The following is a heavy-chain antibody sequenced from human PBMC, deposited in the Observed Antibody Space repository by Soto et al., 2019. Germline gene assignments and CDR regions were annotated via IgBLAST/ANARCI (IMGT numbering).Heavy chain of an antibody. Sequence: ESGGGVVQPGRSLRLSCAASGFTFSSYAMHWVRQAPGKGLEWVAVISYDGSNKYYADSVKGRFTISRDNSKNTLYLQMNSLRAEDTAVYYCARDLGMGEGFDYWGQGTLVTVSS. CDR1: GFTFSSYA. CDR2: ISYDGSNK. V-gene: IGHV3-30-3*01. CDR3: ARDLGMGEGFDY. D-gene: IGHD3-16*01. J-gene: IGHJ4*02.